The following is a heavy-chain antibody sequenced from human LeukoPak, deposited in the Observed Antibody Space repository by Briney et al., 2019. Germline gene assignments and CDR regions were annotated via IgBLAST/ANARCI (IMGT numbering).Heavy chain of an antibody. J-gene: IGHJ4*02. Sequence: SQTLSLTCAISGDSVSSNSASWNWIRQSPSRGLEWLGRTYYRSKWYNDYAVSVKSRISINPDTSKNQFSLKLSSVTAADTAVYYCARVGADLTGTPFDYWGQGTLVTVSS. D-gene: IGHD1/OR15-1a*01. CDR3: ARVGADLTGTPFDY. CDR1: GDSVSSNSAS. CDR2: TYYRSKWYN. V-gene: IGHV6-1*01.